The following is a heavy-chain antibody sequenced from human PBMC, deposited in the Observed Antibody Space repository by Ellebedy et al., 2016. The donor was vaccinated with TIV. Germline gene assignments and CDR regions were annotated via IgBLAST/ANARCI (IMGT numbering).Heavy chain of an antibody. V-gene: IGHV4-39*02. J-gene: IGHJ4*02. Sequence: MPSETLSLTCSVSGDSISSSSHYWGWIRQPPGKGLEWIGTIDYTGSTHYNSSLESRATISIDTSKNQFSLRLRSVSAADTAMYNCWRAGAGSGAYAFDFWGQGIVVTVSA. CDR3: WRAGAGSGAYAFDF. D-gene: IGHD5-12*01. CDR2: IDYTGST. CDR1: GDSISSSSHY.